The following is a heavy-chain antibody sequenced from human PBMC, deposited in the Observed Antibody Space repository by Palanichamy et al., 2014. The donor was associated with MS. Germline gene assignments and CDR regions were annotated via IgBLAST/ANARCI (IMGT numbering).Heavy chain of an antibody. J-gene: IGHJ4*02. CDR2: IRNKTKSYTT. V-gene: IGHV3-72*01. Sequence: EVQLVESGGGLVQPGGSLRLSCVASGFTFSDPYMAWVRQAPGKGLEWVARIRNKTKSYTTEYAASVKGRFTISRDDSKNSLYLQMNSLKTEDTAVYYCAREGMVPAAHFDYWGQGTLVTVSS. D-gene: IGHD2-2*01. CDR1: GFTFSDPY. CDR3: AREGMVPAAHFDY.